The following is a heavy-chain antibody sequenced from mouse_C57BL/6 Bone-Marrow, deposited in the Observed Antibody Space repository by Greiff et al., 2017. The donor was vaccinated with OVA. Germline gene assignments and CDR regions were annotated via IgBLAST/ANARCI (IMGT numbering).Heavy chain of an antibody. J-gene: IGHJ3*01. D-gene: IGHD2-4*01. CDR1: GYTFTTYP. CDR2: IHPYNDDT. CDR3: ARANDYDGFAY. Sequence: QVQLQQSGAELVKPGASVKLSCKASGYTFTTYPIEWMKQNPGKGLEWIGNIHPYNDDTKYNEKFKGKATLTVEKSSSTVYLELSRLTSDDSAVYYGARANDYDGFAYWGQGTLVTVSA. V-gene: IGHV1-47*01.